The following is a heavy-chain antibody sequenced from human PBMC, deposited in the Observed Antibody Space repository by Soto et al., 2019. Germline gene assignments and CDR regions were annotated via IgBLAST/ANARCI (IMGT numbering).Heavy chain of an antibody. J-gene: IGHJ5*02. CDR1: GYNFGSYW. Sequence: GESLKISCKVSGYNFGSYWITWVRQMPGKGLEWMGRIDPTDSHTAYSPSFQGHVTISVDKSTSTAYLQWGSLKASDTAMYYCARSSVGDCTSTSCQTYTWFDPWGQGTLVTVSS. V-gene: IGHV5-10-1*01. CDR2: IDPTDSHT. D-gene: IGHD2-2*01. CDR3: ARSSVGDCTSTSCQTYTWFDP.